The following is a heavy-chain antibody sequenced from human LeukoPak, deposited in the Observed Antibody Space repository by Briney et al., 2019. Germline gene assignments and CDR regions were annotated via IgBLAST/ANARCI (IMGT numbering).Heavy chain of an antibody. Sequence: GGSLRLSCAASGFTLSSYGMSWVRQAPGKGLEWVSAISASGGSTYYADSVKGRFTISRDNSKNTLYLQMNSLRAEDTAVYYCAKKVAGNAFDIWGQGTMVTVSS. CDR1: GFTLSSYG. V-gene: IGHV3-23*01. CDR3: AKKVAGNAFDI. D-gene: IGHD6-19*01. J-gene: IGHJ3*02. CDR2: ISASGGST.